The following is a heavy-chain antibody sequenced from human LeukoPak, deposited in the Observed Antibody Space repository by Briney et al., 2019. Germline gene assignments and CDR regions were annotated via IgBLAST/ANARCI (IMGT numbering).Heavy chain of an antibody. CDR2: IYYSGST. CDR1: GGSISSSSYY. CDR3: ARLPLIATTRGGFDP. V-gene: IGHV4-39*01. Sequence: SETLSLTCTVSGGSISSSSYYWGWIRQPPGKGLEWIGSIYYSGSTYYNPSLKSRVTISVDTSKNQFSQKLSSVTAADTAVYYCARLPLIATTRGGFDPWGQGTLVTVSS. J-gene: IGHJ5*02. D-gene: IGHD1/OR15-1a*01.